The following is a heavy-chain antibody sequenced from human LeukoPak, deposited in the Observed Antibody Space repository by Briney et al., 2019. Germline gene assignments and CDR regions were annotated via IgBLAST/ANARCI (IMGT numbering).Heavy chain of an antibody. V-gene: IGHV3-23*01. Sequence: GGSLRLSCAGSGSPFSSHGMDWVRQAPGKGLEWVSGISPGGGPTYYADSVRGRFSISRDDLKNTVYLQMKNLTAEDTAVYYCAKDGAWLRFDDWGQGILVTVSS. J-gene: IGHJ4*02. CDR2: ISPGGGPT. CDR1: GSPFSSHG. D-gene: IGHD5-12*01. CDR3: AKDGAWLRFDD.